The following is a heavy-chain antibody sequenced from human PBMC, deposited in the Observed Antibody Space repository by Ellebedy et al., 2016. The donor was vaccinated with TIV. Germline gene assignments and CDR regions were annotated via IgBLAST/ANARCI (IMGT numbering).Heavy chain of an antibody. CDR3: ARTVSSGWSMDY. Sequence: SGPTLVKPTQTLTLTCTFSGFSLSTDRVSVSWIRQPPGKALEWLARIDWDDDKYYNTSLRTRLTISKDSSRNQEVLTMANMDPVDTGMYYCARTVSSGWSMDYWGQGTFVTVSA. V-gene: IGHV2-70*11. D-gene: IGHD6-19*01. J-gene: IGHJ4*02. CDR2: IDWDDDK. CDR1: GFSLSTDRVS.